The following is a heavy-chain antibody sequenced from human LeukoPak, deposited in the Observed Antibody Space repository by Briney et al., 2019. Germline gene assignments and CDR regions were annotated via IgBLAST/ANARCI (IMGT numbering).Heavy chain of an antibody. CDR3: TRAILSEDYYYYYGMDV. J-gene: IGHJ6*02. D-gene: IGHD2/OR15-2a*01. V-gene: IGHV4-59*01. CDR1: GGSIITYY. CDR2: IYHSGST. Sequence: SETLSLTCTVSGGSIITYYWSWVRQAPGKGLEWIGYIYHSGSTKYNPSLKSRVTISVDRSENQFSLKLRSVTAADTAVYYCTRAILSEDYYYYYGMDVWGQGTTITVSS.